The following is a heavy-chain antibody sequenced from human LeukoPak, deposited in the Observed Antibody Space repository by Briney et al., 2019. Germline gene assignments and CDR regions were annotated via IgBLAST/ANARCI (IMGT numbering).Heavy chain of an antibody. D-gene: IGHD5-18*01. CDR1: GLTVRNNF. Sequence: PGGSLRLSCAASGLTVRNNFMSWVRQAPGKGLEWVSTISPSGGVTFYSDSVRGRFTISRDYSKDSLYLQMNSLRAEDTAVYYCARSYSFGISFFDYWGQGTLVTVSS. V-gene: IGHV3-23*01. CDR3: ARSYSFGISFFDY. J-gene: IGHJ4*02. CDR2: ISPSGGVT.